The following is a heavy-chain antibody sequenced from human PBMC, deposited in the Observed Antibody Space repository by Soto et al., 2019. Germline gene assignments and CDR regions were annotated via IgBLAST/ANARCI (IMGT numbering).Heavy chain of an antibody. CDR3: ARSAVAITSVGYFDY. D-gene: IGHD2-21*01. Sequence: QVQLQESGPGLVKPSDTLSLTCAVSGYSISSSNWWGWIRQPPGKGLEWIGYIYYSGSTYYNPSLKSRVTMSVDTSKNLFSLKLSSVTAVDTAVYYCARSAVAITSVGYFDYWGQGTLVTVSS. V-gene: IGHV4-28*01. CDR2: IYYSGST. J-gene: IGHJ4*02. CDR1: GYSISSSNW.